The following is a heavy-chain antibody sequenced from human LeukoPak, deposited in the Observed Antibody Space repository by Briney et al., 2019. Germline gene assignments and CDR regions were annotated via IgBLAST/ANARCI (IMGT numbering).Heavy chain of an antibody. CDR1: GGSFSGYY. J-gene: IGHJ4*02. V-gene: IGHV4-34*01. Sequence: PSETLSLTCAVYGGSFSGYYWSWIRQPPGKGLEWIGEINHSGSTNYNPSLKSRVTISVDTSKNQFSLKLSSVTAADTAVYYCARPREYYYGSGSYYDRGQGTLVTVSS. CDR3: ARPREYYYGSGSYYD. D-gene: IGHD3-10*01. CDR2: INHSGST.